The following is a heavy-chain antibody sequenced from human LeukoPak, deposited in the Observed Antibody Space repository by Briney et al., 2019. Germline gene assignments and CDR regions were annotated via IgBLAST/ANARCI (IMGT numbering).Heavy chain of an antibody. CDR1: GYTFTGYY. D-gene: IGHD5-24*01. CDR2: IHPSSGGT. Sequence: ASVKVSCKASGYTFTGYYMHWVRQAPGQGLEWMGRIHPSSGGTNYAQKFQGRVTMTRDTSISTAYMELSRLRSDDTAVYYCARGSKNARDSSAVDWGQGTLVTVSS. J-gene: IGHJ4*02. V-gene: IGHV1-2*06. CDR3: ARGSKNARDSSAVD.